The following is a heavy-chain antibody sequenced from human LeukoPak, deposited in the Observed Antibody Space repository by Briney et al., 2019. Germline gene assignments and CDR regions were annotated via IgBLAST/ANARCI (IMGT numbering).Heavy chain of an antibody. J-gene: IGHJ5*02. D-gene: IGHD2-15*01. CDR1: GFTFSSYA. V-gene: IGHV3-30*04. Sequence: PGGSLRLSCAASGFTFSSYAMHWVRQAPGKGLEWVAVISYDGSNKYYADSVKGRFTISRDNSKNTLYLQMNSLRAEDTAVYYCARDLRCSGGSCYLTNNWFDPWGQGTLVTVSS. CDR2: ISYDGSNK. CDR3: ARDLRCSGGSCYLTNNWFDP.